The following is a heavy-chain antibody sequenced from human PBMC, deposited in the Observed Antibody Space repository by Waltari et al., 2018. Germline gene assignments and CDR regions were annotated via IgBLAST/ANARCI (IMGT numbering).Heavy chain of an antibody. CDR2: VIGNGANT. V-gene: IGHV3-23*01. D-gene: IGHD1-26*01. Sequence: EVQLLESGGGLVQPGGSLRLSCAASGFTFNDYGINWVRQAPGKGLEWVSGVIGNGANTFYADSVKGRFVISRDNSKNTVYLEMNSLRADDTAVYYCAKVRGIYYNYFFDFWGQGALVAVSS. CDR1: GFTFNDYG. J-gene: IGHJ4*02. CDR3: AKVRGIYYNYFFDF.